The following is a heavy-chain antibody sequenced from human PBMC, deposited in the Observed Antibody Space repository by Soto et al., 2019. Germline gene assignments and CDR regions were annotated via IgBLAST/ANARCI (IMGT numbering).Heavy chain of an antibody. CDR1: GGSVSSGSYH. Sequence: SETLSLTCTVSGGSVSSGSYHWSWIRQPPGKGLEWIGYIYYSGSTNYNPSLKSRVTISVDTSKNQFSLKLSSVTAADTAVYYCARGPGAARTGYWFDPWGQGTLVTVSS. D-gene: IGHD6-6*01. J-gene: IGHJ5*02. CDR3: ARGPGAARTGYWFDP. V-gene: IGHV4-61*01. CDR2: IYYSGST.